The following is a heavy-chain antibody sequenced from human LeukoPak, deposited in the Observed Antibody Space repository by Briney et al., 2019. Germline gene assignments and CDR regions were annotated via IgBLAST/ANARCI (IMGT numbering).Heavy chain of an antibody. V-gene: IGHV3-21*05. CDR2: ISSTSSSI. CDR1: GITFSDYA. CDR3: ARGWGSGIYACAFDV. J-gene: IGHJ3*01. Sequence: GGSLRLSCVVSGITFSDYAMNWVRQAPGKGLEWLTYISSTSSSIYYAESVKGRFTISRDNVRNSLYLQMNSLRDGDTAVYYCARGWGSGIYACAFDVWGQGTMVTVSS. D-gene: IGHD2-15*01.